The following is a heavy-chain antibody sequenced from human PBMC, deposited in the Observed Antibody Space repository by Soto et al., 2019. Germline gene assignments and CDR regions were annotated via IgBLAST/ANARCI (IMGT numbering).Heavy chain of an antibody. CDR3: ARAGGLGAVAVDY. V-gene: IGHV4-30-2*01. J-gene: IGHJ4*02. CDR2: IYHSGST. Sequence: QLQLQESGSGLVKPSQTLSLTCAVSGGSISSGGNSWSWIRQPPGKGLEWIGYIYHSGSTYYNPSLKSRVTISVDRPKNQFSLKLSSVTAADTAVYYCARAGGLGAVAVDYWGQGTLVTVSS. D-gene: IGHD6-19*01. CDR1: GGSISSGGNS.